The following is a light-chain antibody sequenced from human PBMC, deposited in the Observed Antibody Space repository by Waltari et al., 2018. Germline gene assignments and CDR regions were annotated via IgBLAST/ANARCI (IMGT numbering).Light chain of an antibody. Sequence: DIQLTQSPSSLSASIGDRVTITCQASQDISNYLNCYQQKPGKAPSLLIYDASNLETGVPSRFSGSGSGTDFTLTISSLQPEDFATYYCQQAGGFPSYTFGQGTKVEMK. J-gene: IGKJ2*01. CDR2: DAS. CDR3: QQAGGFPSYT. V-gene: IGKV1-33*01. CDR1: QDISNY.